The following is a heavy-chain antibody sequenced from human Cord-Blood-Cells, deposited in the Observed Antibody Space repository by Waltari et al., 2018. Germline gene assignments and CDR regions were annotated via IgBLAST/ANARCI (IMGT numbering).Heavy chain of an antibody. CDR2: ISYDGSNK. CDR1: GFTFSSYG. D-gene: IGHD2-2*01. J-gene: IGHJ4*02. CDR3: AKDQYQLLFLVYLNYETYFDY. V-gene: IGHV3-30*18. Sequence: QVQLVESGGGVVQPGRSRRLSCAASGFTFSSYGMHWVRQAPGKGLEWVAVISYDGSNKYYADSVKGRFTISRDNSKNTLYLQMNSLRAEDTAVYYCAKDQYQLLFLVYLNYETYFDYWGQGTLVTVSS.